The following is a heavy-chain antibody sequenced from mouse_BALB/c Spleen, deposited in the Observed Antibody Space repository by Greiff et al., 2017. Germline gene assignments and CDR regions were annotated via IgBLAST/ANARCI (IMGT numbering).Heavy chain of an antibody. D-gene: IGHD1-1*01. Sequence: QVQLQQPGAELVRPGASVKLSCKASGYTFTSYWINWVKQRPGQGLEWIGNIYPSDSYTNYNQKFKDKATLTVDKSSSTAYMQLSSPTSEDSAVYYCTRGNYYGHYWGQGTTLTVSS. CDR2: IYPSDSYT. J-gene: IGHJ2*01. CDR1: GYTFTSYW. CDR3: TRGNYYGHY. V-gene: IGHV1-69*02.